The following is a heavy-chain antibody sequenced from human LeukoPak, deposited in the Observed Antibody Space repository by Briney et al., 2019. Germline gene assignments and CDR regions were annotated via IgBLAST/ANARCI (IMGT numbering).Heavy chain of an antibody. CDR3: ASHDSSGYYYAHDAFDI. CDR2: INPNSGGT. J-gene: IGHJ3*02. CDR1: GYTFTGYY. D-gene: IGHD3-22*01. V-gene: IGHV1-2*02. Sequence: GASVKVSCKASGYTFTGYYMHWVRQAPGQGLEWMGWINPNSGGTNYAQKFQGRVTMTRDTSISTAYMELSRLRSDDTAVYYCASHDSSGYYYAHDAFDIWGQGTMVTVSS.